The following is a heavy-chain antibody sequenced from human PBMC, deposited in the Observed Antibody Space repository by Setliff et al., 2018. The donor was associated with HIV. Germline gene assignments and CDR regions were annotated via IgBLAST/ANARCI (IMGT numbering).Heavy chain of an antibody. V-gene: IGHV1-46*01. CDR3: ARVDPYSSGFYGY. Sequence: EASVKVSCKASGYTFINYYIHWVRQVPGQGLEWMGILNPSGGSTTYALKFQGRVTMTSDTSTSTVYMELSSLRSEDTALYYWARVDPYSSGFYGYWGQGTLVTVSS. CDR1: GYTFINYY. CDR2: LNPSGGST. J-gene: IGHJ4*02. D-gene: IGHD3-22*01.